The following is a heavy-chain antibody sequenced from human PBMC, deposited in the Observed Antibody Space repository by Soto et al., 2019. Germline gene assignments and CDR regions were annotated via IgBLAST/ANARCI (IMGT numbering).Heavy chain of an antibody. CDR1: GFIFSDHY. CDR3: ARGDYYNDGVYASEI. CDR2: IRDKANSYTT. V-gene: IGHV3-72*01. D-gene: IGHD3-22*01. J-gene: IGHJ3*02. Sequence: EVQMVESGGGLVQPGRSLRLSCAASGFIFSDHYMDWVRQAPGKGLEWVGRIRDKANSYTTEYAASVKGRFTISRDDSKNSLYLQMNSLKIEDTAVYYCARGDYYNDGVYASEIWGQGTMVTVSS.